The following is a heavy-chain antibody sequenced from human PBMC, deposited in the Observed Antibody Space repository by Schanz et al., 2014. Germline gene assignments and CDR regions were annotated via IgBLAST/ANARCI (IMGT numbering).Heavy chain of an antibody. CDR1: GGSISSGGYY. V-gene: IGHV4-39*01. CDR2: VYYSGST. J-gene: IGHJ4*02. Sequence: QVQLQESGPGLVKPSQTLSLTCTVSGGSISSGGYYWGWIRQPPGKGLEWIGSVYYSGSTYYNPSLKSRVTISVDPSKTQVSLKLSPVTAADTAVYHCARGGDYFDYWGQGTLVTVSS. CDR3: ARGGDYFDY. D-gene: IGHD3-16*01.